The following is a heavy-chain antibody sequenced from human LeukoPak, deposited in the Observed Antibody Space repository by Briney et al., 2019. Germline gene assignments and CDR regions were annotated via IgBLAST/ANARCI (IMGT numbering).Heavy chain of an antibody. D-gene: IGHD4-17*01. CDR2: INHSGST. V-gene: IGHV4-34*01. J-gene: IGHJ3*02. CDR1: GGSFSGYY. Sequence: PSETLSLTCAVYGGSFSGYYWSWIRQPPGKGLEWIGEINHSGSTNYNPSLKSRVTMSVDTSKKQFSLKLSSVTAADTAVYYCARGVGSFGDDPRDAFDIWGQGTMVTVSS. CDR3: ARGVGSFGDDPRDAFDI.